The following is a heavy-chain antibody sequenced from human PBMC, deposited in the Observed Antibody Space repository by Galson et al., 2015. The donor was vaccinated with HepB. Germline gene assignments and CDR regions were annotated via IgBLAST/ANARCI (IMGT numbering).Heavy chain of an antibody. CDR2: INTNTGNP. CDR3: ATSYSSGWYYFDY. D-gene: IGHD6-19*01. J-gene: IGHJ4*02. CDR1: GYTFTSYA. V-gene: IGHV7-4-1*02. Sequence: SVKVSCKASGYTFTSYAMNWVRQAPGQGLEWMGWINTNTGNPTYAQGFTGRFVFSLDTSVSTAYLQISSLKAEDTAVYYCATSYSSGWYYFDYWGQGTLVTVSS.